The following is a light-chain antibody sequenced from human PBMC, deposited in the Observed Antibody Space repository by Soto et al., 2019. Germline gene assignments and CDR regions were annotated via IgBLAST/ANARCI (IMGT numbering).Light chain of an antibody. CDR2: DAS. Sequence: EIVLTQSPATLPLSPGDRATLSCRASQRIGTYLAWYQQRAGQAPRLLIYDASNRATGIPPRFSGSVSGTDFTLTISSLEPEDFAVYFCQHRSNAPPTWTFGQGTKVEIK. J-gene: IGKJ1*01. CDR3: QHRSNAPPTWT. CDR1: QRIGTY. V-gene: IGKV3-11*01.